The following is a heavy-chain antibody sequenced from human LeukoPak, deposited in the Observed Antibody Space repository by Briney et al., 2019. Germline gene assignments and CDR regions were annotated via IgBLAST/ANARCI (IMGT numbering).Heavy chain of an antibody. J-gene: IGHJ4*02. CDR2: ISYDGSNK. CDR1: GFTFSSYG. D-gene: IGHD3-16*01. CDR3: GSGGRVDY. Sequence: GGSLRLSCAASGFTFSSYGMHWVRQAPGKGLEWVAVISYDGSNKYYADSVKGRFTSSRDNSKNTLYLQMNSLRAEDTAVYYCGSGGRVDYWGQGTLVTVSS. V-gene: IGHV3-30*03.